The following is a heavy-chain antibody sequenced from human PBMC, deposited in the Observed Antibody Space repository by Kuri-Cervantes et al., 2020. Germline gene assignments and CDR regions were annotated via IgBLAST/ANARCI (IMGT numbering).Heavy chain of an antibody. Sequence: ASVKVSCKASGYTFTNYGISWVRQAPGQGLEWMGWISAYNGNTNYAQKLQGRVTMTTDTSTSTAYMEVRSLRSDDTAVYYCARGRPLGIAVAGSYYYGMDVWGQGTTVTVSS. CDR2: ISAYNGNT. D-gene: IGHD6-19*01. V-gene: IGHV1-18*01. J-gene: IGHJ6*02. CDR1: GYTFTNYG. CDR3: ARGRPLGIAVAGSYYYGMDV.